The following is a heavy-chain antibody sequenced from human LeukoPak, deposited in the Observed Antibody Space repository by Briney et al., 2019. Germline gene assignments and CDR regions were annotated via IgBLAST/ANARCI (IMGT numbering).Heavy chain of an antibody. CDR2: ISAYNGNT. CDR3: ARPYSGYDFGN. CDR1: GYTFTSYG. Sequence: GASVKVSCKASGYTFTSYGISWVRQAPGQGLEWMGWISAYNGNTNYAQKFQGRVTITADKSTSTAYMELSSLRSEDTAVYYCARPYSGYDFGNWGQGTLVTVSS. V-gene: IGHV1-18*01. D-gene: IGHD5-12*01. J-gene: IGHJ4*02.